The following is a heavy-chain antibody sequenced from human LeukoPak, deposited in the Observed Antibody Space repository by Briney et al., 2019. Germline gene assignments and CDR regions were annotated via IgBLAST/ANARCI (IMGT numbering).Heavy chain of an antibody. J-gene: IGHJ4*02. CDR3: ARREAYYYGSGSYRY. D-gene: IGHD3-10*01. CDR2: IYCSGST. V-gene: IGHV4-39*01. Sequence: SETLSLTCTVSGGSISSSSYYWGWIRQPPGKGLEWIGSIYCSGSTYYNPSLKSRVTISVDTSKNQFSLKLSSVTAADTAVYYCARREAYYYGSGSYRYWGQGTLVTVSS. CDR1: GGSISSSSYY.